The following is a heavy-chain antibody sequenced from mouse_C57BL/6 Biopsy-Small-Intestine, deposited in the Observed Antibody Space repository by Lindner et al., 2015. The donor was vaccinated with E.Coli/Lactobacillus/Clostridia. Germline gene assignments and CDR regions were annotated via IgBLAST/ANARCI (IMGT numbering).Heavy chain of an antibody. CDR2: IIPIFGTA. V-gene: IGHV1-81*01. CDR1: GGTLSSCG. J-gene: IGHJ4*01. Sequence: SVKVSCKASGGTLSSCGISWVRQAPGQGLEWMGGIIPIFGTANYAQKFQGRVTITADESTSTVYMELSSLRSDDTAVYYCARDSGGAYYYYYWGQGTLVTVSS. CDR3: ARDSGGAYYYYY. D-gene: IGHD1-1*01.